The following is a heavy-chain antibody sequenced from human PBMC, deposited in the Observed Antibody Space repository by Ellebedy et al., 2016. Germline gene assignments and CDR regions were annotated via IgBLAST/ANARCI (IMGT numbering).Heavy chain of an antibody. CDR1: GFTFRSYD. V-gene: IGHV3-30*18. Sequence: GGSLRLSXVASGFTFRSYDLHWVRQAPGKGLDWMAIISYDGSHKYYADSMKGRFTISRDNSKNTLYLQMNSLRAEDTAVYFCANFGYCSTTSCSDNYHYYFMDFWGKGTTVTASS. J-gene: IGHJ6*03. D-gene: IGHD2-2*03. CDR3: ANFGYCSTTSCSDNYHYYFMDF. CDR2: ISYDGSHK.